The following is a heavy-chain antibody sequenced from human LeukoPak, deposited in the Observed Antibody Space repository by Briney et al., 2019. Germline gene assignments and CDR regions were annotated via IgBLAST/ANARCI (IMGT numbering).Heavy chain of an antibody. CDR3: ARDGYDLNTPMVSTIFDY. CDR2: ISYDGINK. Sequence: PGTSLRLSCAASGFTFSSYGMHWVRQAPGKGLEWVAVISYDGINKYCVDSVKGRFTISRDNSKNTLYLQMNSLRAEDTAVYYCARDGYDLNTPMVSTIFDYWGQGTLVTVSS. CDR1: GFTFSSYG. V-gene: IGHV3-30*19. D-gene: IGHD5-18*01. J-gene: IGHJ4*02.